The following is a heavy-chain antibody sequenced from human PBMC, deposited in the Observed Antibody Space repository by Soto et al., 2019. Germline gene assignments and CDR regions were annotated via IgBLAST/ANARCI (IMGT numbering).Heavy chain of an antibody. V-gene: IGHV4-39*01. CDR3: ARHGGYSSSWTRFDY. CDR1: GGSISSSSYY. Sequence: SETLSLTCTVSGGSISSSSYYWGWIRQPPGKGLEWIGSIYYSGSTYYNPSLKSRVTISVDTSKNQFSLKLSSVTAADTAVYYCARHGGYSSSWTRFDYWGQGTLVTVSS. J-gene: IGHJ4*02. CDR2: IYYSGST. D-gene: IGHD6-13*01.